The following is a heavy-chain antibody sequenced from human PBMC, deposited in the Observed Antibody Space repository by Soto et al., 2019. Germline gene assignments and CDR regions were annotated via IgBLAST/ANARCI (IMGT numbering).Heavy chain of an antibody. CDR2: IYYTGST. V-gene: IGHV4-61*01. Sequence: SETLSLTCTVSGGSVNDDSFYWTWIRQPPGKGLEWIGYIYYTGSTNHNPSLKSRFTFSVDTSKNQFSLSLTSVTAADTAVYYCARDGMSYYGMDVWGQGTTVTVSS. D-gene: IGHD1-26*01. CDR3: ARDGMSYYGMDV. CDR1: GGSVNDDSFY. J-gene: IGHJ6*02.